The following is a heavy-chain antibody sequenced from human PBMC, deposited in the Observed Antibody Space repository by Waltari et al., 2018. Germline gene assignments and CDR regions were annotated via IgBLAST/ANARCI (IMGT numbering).Heavy chain of an antibody. CDR3: AREDDDFYYFDY. V-gene: IGHV4-31*03. D-gene: IGHD4-17*01. CDR1: GGSISSGGSY. J-gene: IGHJ4*02. CDR2: IYYSGST. Sequence: VQLQESGPGLVKPSQTLSLTCTVSGGSISSGGSYWTWIRQHPGKGLEWIGYIYYSGSTYYNPSLKSRVTISVDTSKNQFSLKLSSVTAADTAVYYCAREDDDFYYFDYWGQGTLVTVSS.